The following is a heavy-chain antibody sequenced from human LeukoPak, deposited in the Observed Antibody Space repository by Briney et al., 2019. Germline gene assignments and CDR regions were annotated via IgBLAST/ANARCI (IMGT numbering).Heavy chain of an antibody. CDR2: IYYSGST. J-gene: IGHJ4*02. CDR3: ARASKWELPYFDY. D-gene: IGHD1-26*01. V-gene: IGHV4-59*01. CDR1: GGSISSYY. Sequence: ASETLSLTCTVSGGSISSYYWSWIRQPPGKGLEWIGYIYYSGSTNYNPSLKSRVTISVGTSKNQFSLKLSSVTAADTAVYYCARASKWELPYFDYWGQGTLVTVSS.